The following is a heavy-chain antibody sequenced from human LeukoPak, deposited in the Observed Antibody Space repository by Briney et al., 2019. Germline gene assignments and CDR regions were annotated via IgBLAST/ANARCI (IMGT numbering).Heavy chain of an antibody. Sequence: SETLSLTCAVYGGSFSGYYWSWIRQPPGKGLEWIGEINHSGSTNYNPSPKSRVTIPVDTSKNQFSLKLSSVTAADTAVYYCARVIMTLGMDVWGQGTTVTVSS. CDR3: ARVIMTLGMDV. V-gene: IGHV4-34*01. J-gene: IGHJ6*02. CDR1: GGSFSGYY. D-gene: IGHD3-16*01. CDR2: INHSGST.